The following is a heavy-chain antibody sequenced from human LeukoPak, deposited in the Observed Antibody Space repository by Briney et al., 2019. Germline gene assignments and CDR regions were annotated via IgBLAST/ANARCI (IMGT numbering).Heavy chain of an antibody. D-gene: IGHD2-15*01. CDR3: ARIYCSGGSCHFDY. V-gene: IGHV4-59*08. CDR1: GGSIRSYY. CDR2: IFYSGTT. Sequence: PSETLSLTCTVPGGSIRSYYWSWIRQPPGKGLEWVGYIFYSGTTDSNPSLKSRVTISVDTSKNQFSLKLSSVTAADTAVYYCARIYCSGGSCHFDYWGQGTLVTVSS. J-gene: IGHJ4*02.